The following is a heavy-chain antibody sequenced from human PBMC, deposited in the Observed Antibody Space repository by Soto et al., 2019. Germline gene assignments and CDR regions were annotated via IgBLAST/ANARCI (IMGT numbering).Heavy chain of an antibody. J-gene: IGHJ4*02. V-gene: IGHV2-70*01. Sequence: SGPTPVNPTQTLTLTCTFSGFSLSTSGMCVSWIRQPPGKALEWLALIDWDDDKYYSTSLKTRLTISKDTSKNQVVLTMTNMDPVDTATYYCARTTYYYDSSGYYPDYWGQGTLVTLSS. CDR1: GFSLSTSGMC. CDR2: IDWDDDK. D-gene: IGHD3-22*01. CDR3: ARTTYYYDSSGYYPDY.